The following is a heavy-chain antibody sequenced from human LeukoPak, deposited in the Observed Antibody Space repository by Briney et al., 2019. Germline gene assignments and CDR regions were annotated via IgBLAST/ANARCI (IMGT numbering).Heavy chain of an antibody. CDR2: IWYDGSNK. Sequence: PGGSLRLSCAASGFTFSSYDMHWVRQAPGKGLEWVAVIWYDGSNKYYADSVKGRFTISRDNSKNTLYLQMNSLRAEDTAVYYCASGYYDSSGYYLYYFDYWGQGTLVTVSS. CDR3: ASGYYDSSGYYLYYFDY. J-gene: IGHJ4*02. CDR1: GFTFSSYD. D-gene: IGHD3-22*01. V-gene: IGHV3-33*01.